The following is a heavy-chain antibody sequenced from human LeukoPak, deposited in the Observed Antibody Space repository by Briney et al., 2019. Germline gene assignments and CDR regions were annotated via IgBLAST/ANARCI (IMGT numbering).Heavy chain of an antibody. Sequence: SETLSLTCAVYGGSFSGYYWSWIRQLLGKGLEWIGEINHSGSTNYNPSLKSRVTISVDTSKNQFSLKLSSVTAADTAVYYCARGRNQYCSSTSCYYHYYGMDVWGKGTTVTVSS. CDR1: GGSFSGYY. CDR3: ARGRNQYCSSTSCYYHYYGMDV. D-gene: IGHD2-2*01. CDR2: INHSGST. J-gene: IGHJ6*04. V-gene: IGHV4-34*01.